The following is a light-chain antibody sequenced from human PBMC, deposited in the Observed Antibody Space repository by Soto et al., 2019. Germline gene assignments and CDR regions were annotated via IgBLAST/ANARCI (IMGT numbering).Light chain of an antibody. CDR1: QDISKY. J-gene: IGKJ2*01. V-gene: IGKV1-33*01. CDR3: QQYDSLSYT. CDR2: DAS. Sequence: DIRMTQSPSSLSASVGDRVTITCQASQDISKYLNWYQQKPGKAPKLLIYDASNLETGVPSRFSGSGSGTDFTFTITSLQPEDIATYYCQQYDSLSYTFGQG.